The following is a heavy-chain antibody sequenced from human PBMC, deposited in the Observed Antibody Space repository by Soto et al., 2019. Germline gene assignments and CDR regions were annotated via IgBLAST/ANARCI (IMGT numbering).Heavy chain of an antibody. CDR3: ARDLFGSVPSGYVLLRLGY. CDR1: GFTVSSNY. J-gene: IGHJ4*02. V-gene: IGHV3-66*01. CDR2: IYSGGST. D-gene: IGHD5-12*01. Sequence: EVQLVESGGGLVQPGGSLRLSCAASGFTVSSNYMSWVRQAPGKGLEWVSVIYSGGSTYYADSVKGRFTISRDNSKNTLYLQMNSLRAEDTAVYYCARDLFGSVPSGYVLLRLGYWGQGTLVTVSS.